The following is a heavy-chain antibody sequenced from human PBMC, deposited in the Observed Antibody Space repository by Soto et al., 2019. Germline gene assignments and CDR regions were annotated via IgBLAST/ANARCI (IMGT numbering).Heavy chain of an antibody. D-gene: IGHD5-12*01. CDR2: FIPTFPAP. V-gene: IGHV1-69*12. CDR1: GGTIRTYT. Sequence: VQLVQSGPGLTKPGSSVKVSCRASGGTIRTYTISWVRQAPGQGLGGMRAFIPTFPAPHSAQKFKDTLKITADDATNTAFKELSSLTSEDTALYYLATGEVVPAYLNGLDTWGQGSLVTVSS. CDR3: ATGEVVPAYLNGLDT. J-gene: IGHJ5*02.